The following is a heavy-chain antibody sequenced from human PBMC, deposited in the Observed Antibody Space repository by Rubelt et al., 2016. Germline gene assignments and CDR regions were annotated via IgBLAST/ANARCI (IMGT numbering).Heavy chain of an antibody. V-gene: IGHV1-2*04. J-gene: IGHJ2*01. CDR3: ARGGDFWSGYRNWYFDL. Sequence: NPNSGGTNYAQKFQGWVTMTRDTSISTAYMELSRLRSDDTAVYYCARGGDFWSGYRNWYFDLWGRGTLVTVSS. CDR2: NPNSGGT. D-gene: IGHD3-3*01.